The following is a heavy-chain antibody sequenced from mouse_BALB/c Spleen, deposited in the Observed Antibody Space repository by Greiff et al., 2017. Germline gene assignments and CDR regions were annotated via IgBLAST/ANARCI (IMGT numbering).Heavy chain of an antibody. CDR2: IHYNGST. J-gene: IGHJ2*01. CDR3: ARGGEFDY. V-gene: IGHV3-1*02. Sequence: EVLLVESGPELVKPSQSLSLTCTVTGYSITSGYSWHWIRQFTGNKLEWMGYIHYNGSTNYNPSLKSRITITRDTSNNRFSLQLNSGTTEDTATDYCARGGEFDYWGQGTTLTVSS. CDR1: GYSITSGYS.